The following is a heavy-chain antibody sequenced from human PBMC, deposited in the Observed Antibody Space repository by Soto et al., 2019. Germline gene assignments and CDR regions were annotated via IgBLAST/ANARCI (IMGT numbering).Heavy chain of an antibody. V-gene: IGHV4-59*01. CDR2: IYYSGST. CDR3: ARSSHTKTTVTSHPVGGAFDI. CDR1: GGSISSYY. Sequence: QVQLQESGPGLVKPSETLSLTCTVSGGSISSYYWSWIRQPPGKGLEWIGYIYYSGSTNYNPSLKSRVTISVDTSKNQFSLKLSSVTAADTAVYYCARSSHTKTTVTSHPVGGAFDIWGQGTMVTVSS. D-gene: IGHD4-17*01. J-gene: IGHJ3*02.